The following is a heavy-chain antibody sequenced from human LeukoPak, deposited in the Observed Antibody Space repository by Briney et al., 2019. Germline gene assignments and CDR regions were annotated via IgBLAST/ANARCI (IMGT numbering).Heavy chain of an antibody. CDR3: ARGRVSGTTLVTWFDT. CDR2: VIPIAPTA. Sequence: ASVKVSCKASGGTFRSYAISWVRQAPGQGLEWLGGVIPIAPTANYAQKFQDRVTMNMDEYTTTAFMELRSLRSDDTAVYYCARGRVSGTTLVTWFDTWGQGTLVTVSS. D-gene: IGHD5-18*01. CDR1: GGTFRSYA. J-gene: IGHJ5*02. V-gene: IGHV1-69*05.